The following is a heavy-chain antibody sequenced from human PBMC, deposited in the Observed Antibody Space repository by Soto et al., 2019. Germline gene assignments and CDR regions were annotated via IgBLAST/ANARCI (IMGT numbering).Heavy chain of an antibody. CDR3: ARDGWGSNWYFDL. V-gene: IGHV3-30*03. CDR2: ISYDGKQT. D-gene: IGHD3-16*01. J-gene: IGHJ2*01. CDR1: GVTFKDYG. Sequence: GESLKISCGAPGVTFKDYGMHWVRQAPGKGLEWVAVISYDGKQTYYADSVKGRFTISKDKSKRTLFLQMNSLRVGDTAVYYCARDGWGSNWYFDLWGRGTLVTVSS.